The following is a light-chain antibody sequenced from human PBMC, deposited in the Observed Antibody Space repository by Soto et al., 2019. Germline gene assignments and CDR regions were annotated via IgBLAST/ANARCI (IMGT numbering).Light chain of an antibody. V-gene: IGKV1-9*01. CDR2: AAS. J-gene: IGKJ4*01. Sequence: DIQLTQPPSFLSASVGDRVTIACRASQGSSNFLDWYQQKAGKAPKVLIYAASTLQSGGPSRFSGSGAGTEFTLTSTSVQPADFATYCCQQLKYDTLTFGGGTKVEIK. CDR3: QQLKYDTLT. CDR1: QGSSNF.